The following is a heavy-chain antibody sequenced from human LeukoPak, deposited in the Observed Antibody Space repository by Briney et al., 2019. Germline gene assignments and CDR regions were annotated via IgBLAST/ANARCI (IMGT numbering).Heavy chain of an antibody. CDR3: ARDLVGGTTRFDP. CDR1: GDSVSSNSAA. J-gene: IGHJ5*02. V-gene: IGHV6-1*01. D-gene: IGHD1-26*01. CDR2: TYYRSKWYN. Sequence: SQTLSLTCAISGDSVSSNSAAWNWIRQSPSRGLEWLGRTYYRSKWYNDYGVSVKSRITINPDTSKNQFSLQLSSVTAADTAVYYCARDLVGGTTRFDPWGQGTLVTVSS.